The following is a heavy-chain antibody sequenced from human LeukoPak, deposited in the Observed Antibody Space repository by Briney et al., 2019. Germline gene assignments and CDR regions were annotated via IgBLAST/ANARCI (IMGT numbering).Heavy chain of an antibody. D-gene: IGHD3-22*01. CDR1: GYTFTSYG. J-gene: IGHJ4*02. Sequence: ASVKVSCKASGYTFTSYGISWVRQAPGQGLEWMGWINPNSGGTNYAQKFQGRVTMTWDTSISTAYMESSRLRSDDTAVYYCARDYYDSSGYYAALDYWGQGTLVTVSS. CDR3: ARDYYDSSGYYAALDY. CDR2: INPNSGGT. V-gene: IGHV1-2*02.